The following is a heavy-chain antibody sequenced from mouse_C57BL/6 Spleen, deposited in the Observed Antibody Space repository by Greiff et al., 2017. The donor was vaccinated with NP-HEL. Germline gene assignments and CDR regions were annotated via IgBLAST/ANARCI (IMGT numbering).Heavy chain of an antibody. D-gene: IGHD1-1*01. V-gene: IGHV1-72*01. CDR2: IDPNSGGT. J-gene: IGHJ4*01. CDR3: ASATTVVGYYAMDY. CDR1: GYTFTSYW. Sequence: VQLQQSGAELVKPGASVKLSCKASGYTFTSYWMHWVKQRPGRGLEWIGRIDPNSGGTKYNEKFKSKATLTVDKPSSTAYMQLSSLTSEDSAVYYCASATTVVGYYAMDYWGQGTSVTVSS.